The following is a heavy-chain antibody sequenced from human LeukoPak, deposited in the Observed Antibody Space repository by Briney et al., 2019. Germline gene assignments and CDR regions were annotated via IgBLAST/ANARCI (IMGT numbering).Heavy chain of an antibody. J-gene: IGHJ2*01. D-gene: IGHD6-25*01. CDR2: ITGSGSGT. V-gene: IGHV3-23*01. CDR3: ARAGAAWYFDL. Sequence: GGSLRLSCAASGVTFSSHGMSWVRQAPGKGLEWVSSITGSGSGTCYADSVKGRFTMSRDNSKNTLYLQMNSLRAGDTAVYYCARAGAAWYFDLWGRGTLVTVSS. CDR1: GVTFSSHG.